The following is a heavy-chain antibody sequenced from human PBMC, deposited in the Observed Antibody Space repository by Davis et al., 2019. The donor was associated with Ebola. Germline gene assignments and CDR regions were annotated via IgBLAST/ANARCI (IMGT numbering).Heavy chain of an antibody. V-gene: IGHV4-59*08. J-gene: IGHJ4*02. D-gene: IGHD1-7*01. Sequence: PSETLSLTCTVSGGSVNNDFWSWIRQSPGKGLEWIGFISYTGTTNYNSSLKSRVTISVDTSKNQFSLKLSSVTAADTAIYYCAGLSPLGTTVDYWGQGTLVTVSS. CDR3: AGLSPLGTTVDY. CDR2: ISYTGTT. CDR1: GGSVNNDF.